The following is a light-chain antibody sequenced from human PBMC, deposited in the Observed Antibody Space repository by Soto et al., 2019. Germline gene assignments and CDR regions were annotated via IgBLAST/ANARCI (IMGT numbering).Light chain of an antibody. CDR2: DAS. V-gene: IGKV3-11*01. CDR3: QQRSNWPRA. Sequence: IVLTQSPATLSLSPGERATLSCRASQSVSSLLAWYRQKPGQAPRLLIYDASSRATGMPTRFSGSGSGKDFTRPISSLEPEDFAVYYCQQRSNWPRAFGGGTKVEIK. CDR1: QSVSSL. J-gene: IGKJ4*01.